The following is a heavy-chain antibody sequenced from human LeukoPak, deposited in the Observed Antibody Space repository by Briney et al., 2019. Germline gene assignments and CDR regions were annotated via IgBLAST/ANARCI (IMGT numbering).Heavy chain of an antibody. CDR3: AKNAVGGVVVPAAQYYMDV. V-gene: IGHV3-23*01. D-gene: IGHD2-2*01. CDR2: ISGSGGST. J-gene: IGHJ6*03. CDR1: GFTFSSYA. Sequence: GGSLRLSCAASGFTFSSYAMSWVRQAPGKGLEWVSAISGSGGSTYYADSVKGRFTISRDNSKNTLYLQMNSLRAEDTAVYYCAKNAVGGVVVPAAQYYMDVWGKGTTVTVSS.